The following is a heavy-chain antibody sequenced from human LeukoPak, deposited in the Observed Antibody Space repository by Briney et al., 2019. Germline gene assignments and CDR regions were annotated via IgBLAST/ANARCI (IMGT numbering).Heavy chain of an antibody. Sequence: SSETLSLTCAVYGGSFSGYYWSWIRQPPGKGLEWIGEINHSGSTNYNPSLKSRVTISVDTSKNQFSLKLSSVTAADTAVYYCARGSRDGYKGRSDAFDIWGQGTMVTVSS. D-gene: IGHD5-24*01. V-gene: IGHV4-34*01. CDR1: GGSFSGYY. J-gene: IGHJ3*02. CDR3: ARGSRDGYKGRSDAFDI. CDR2: INHSGST.